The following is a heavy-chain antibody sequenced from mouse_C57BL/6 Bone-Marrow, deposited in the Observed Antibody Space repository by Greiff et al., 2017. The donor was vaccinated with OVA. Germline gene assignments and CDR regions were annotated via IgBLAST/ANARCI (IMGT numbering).Heavy chain of an antibody. V-gene: IGHV1-62-2*01. CDR3: ARHAPGTRRRDFDY. CDR2: FYPGSGSI. D-gene: IGHD4-1*01. Sequence: VQLQQSGAELVKPGASVKLSCTASGYTFTEYTIHWVKQRSGQGLEWIGWFYPGSGSIKYNEKFKVKATLTAAKSSRPVYMELSSLTSEASAVYSCARHAPGTRRRDFDYWGQGTTLTVSS. CDR1: GYTFTEYT. J-gene: IGHJ2*01.